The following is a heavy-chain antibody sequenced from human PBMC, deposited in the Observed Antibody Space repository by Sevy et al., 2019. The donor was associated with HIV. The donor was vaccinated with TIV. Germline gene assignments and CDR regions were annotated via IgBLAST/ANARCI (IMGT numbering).Heavy chain of an antibody. D-gene: IGHD6-19*01. Sequence: ASVKVSCEASGYTFTSYGISWVRQAPGQGLEWMGWISAYTGSTHYAQKIQGRVIMTTDTSTSTAYQELRSLRSDDTAVNYCARESESSAWDAFDIWGQGTMATVPS. V-gene: IGHV1-18*01. CDR3: ARESESSAWDAFDI. CDR1: GYTFTSYG. J-gene: IGHJ3*02. CDR2: ISAYTGST.